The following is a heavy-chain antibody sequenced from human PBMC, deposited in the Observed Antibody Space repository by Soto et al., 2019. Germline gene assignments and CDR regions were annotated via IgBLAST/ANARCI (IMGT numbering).Heavy chain of an antibody. CDR1: GCSISSGGYS. CDR2: IYHSGST. Sequence: PSETLSLTCAVSGCSISSGGYSWSWIRQPPGKGLEWIGYIYHSGSTYYNPSLKSRVIISVDRSKNQFSLKLSSVTAADTAVYYCARGIKYGDYSRWFDPWGPGTLVTVSS. D-gene: IGHD4-17*01. V-gene: IGHV4-30-2*01. J-gene: IGHJ5*02. CDR3: ARGIKYGDYSRWFDP.